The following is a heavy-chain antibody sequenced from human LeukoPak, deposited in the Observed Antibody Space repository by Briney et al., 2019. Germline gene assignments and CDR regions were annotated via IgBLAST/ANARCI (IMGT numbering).Heavy chain of an antibody. CDR1: GGTFSSYA. CDR3: AREGQGYCSSTSCFTRFDP. Sequence: ASVKVSCKASGGTFSSYAISWVQQAPGQGLEWMGWINPNSGGTNYAQKFQGRVTMTRDTSISTAYMELSRLRSDDTAVYYCAREGQGYCSSTSCFTRFDPWGQGTLVTVSS. CDR2: INPNSGGT. D-gene: IGHD2-2*02. J-gene: IGHJ5*02. V-gene: IGHV1-2*02.